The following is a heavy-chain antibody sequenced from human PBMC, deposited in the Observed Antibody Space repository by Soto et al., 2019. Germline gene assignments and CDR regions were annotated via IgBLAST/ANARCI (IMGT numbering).Heavy chain of an antibody. CDR1: GGSISSGGYY. CDR2: IYYSGST. D-gene: IGHD3-22*01. Sequence: SETLSLTCTVSGGSISSGGYYWSWIRQHPGKGLECIGYIYYSGSTYYNPSLKSRVTISVDTSKNQFSLKLSSVTAADTAVYYCARDKGYYDSSGPKDAFDIWGQGTMVTVSS. J-gene: IGHJ3*02. V-gene: IGHV4-31*03. CDR3: ARDKGYYDSSGPKDAFDI.